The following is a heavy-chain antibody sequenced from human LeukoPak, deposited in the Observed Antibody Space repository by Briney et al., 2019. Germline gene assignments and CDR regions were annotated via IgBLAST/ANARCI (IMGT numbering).Heavy chain of an antibody. J-gene: IGHJ4*02. D-gene: IGHD3-10*01. CDR3: ARRGILWFGEFPFDY. CDR2: IKQDGSEK. Sequence: GGSLRLSCAASGFTFSSYWMSWVRQAPGKGLEWVANIKQDGSEKYYVDSVKGRFTISRDNAKNSLYLQMNSLRAEDTAVYYCARRGILWFGEFPFDYWGQGTLVTVSS. CDR1: GFTFSSYW. V-gene: IGHV3-7*03.